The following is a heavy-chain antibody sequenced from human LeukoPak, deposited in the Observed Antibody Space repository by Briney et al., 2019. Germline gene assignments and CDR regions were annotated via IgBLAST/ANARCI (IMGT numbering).Heavy chain of an antibody. V-gene: IGHV3-53*01. J-gene: IGHJ4*02. CDR3: ARDSGDGDYEPLDS. CDR2: LYRDGNT. D-gene: IGHD4-17*01. CDR1: GFSVSRTY. Sequence: GGSLRLSCAAPGFSVSRTYMHWFRQAPGKGLEWVSTLYRDGNTFYADYVRGRFIISRDNSKNTLHLQMNSLRVEDTAVYYCARDSGDGDYEPLDSWGQGTLVTVSS.